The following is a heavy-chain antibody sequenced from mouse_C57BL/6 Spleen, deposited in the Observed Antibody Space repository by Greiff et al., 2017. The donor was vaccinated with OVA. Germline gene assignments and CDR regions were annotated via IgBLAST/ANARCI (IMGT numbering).Heavy chain of an antibody. V-gene: IGHV3-6*01. D-gene: IGHD1-1*01. CDR2: ISYDGSN. Sequence: ESGPGLVKPSQSLSLTCSVTGYSITSGYYWNWIRQFPGNKLEWMGYISYDGSNNYNPSLKNRISITRDTSKNQFFLKLNSVTTEDTATYYCASAYYYGSSYASWFAYWGQGTLVTVSA. J-gene: IGHJ3*01. CDR3: ASAYYYGSSYASWFAY. CDR1: GYSITSGYY.